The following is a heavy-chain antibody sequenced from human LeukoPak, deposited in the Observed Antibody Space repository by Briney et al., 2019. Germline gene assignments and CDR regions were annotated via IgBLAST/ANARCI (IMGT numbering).Heavy chain of an antibody. Sequence: GGSLRLSCAASGFTFDEYAMHWVRQAPGKGLEWVSSISWNSDSVVYADSVKGRFTLSRDNAKNSLYLQMNSLRAEDTALYYCAKGGWQWLASYYFDSWGQGTLVTVSS. D-gene: IGHD6-19*01. V-gene: IGHV3-9*01. CDR3: AKGGWQWLASYYFDS. J-gene: IGHJ4*02. CDR1: GFTFDEYA. CDR2: ISWNSDSV.